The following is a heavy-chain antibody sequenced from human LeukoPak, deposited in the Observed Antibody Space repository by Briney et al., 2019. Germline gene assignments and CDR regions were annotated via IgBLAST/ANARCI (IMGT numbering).Heavy chain of an antibody. CDR1: RFTFSSYA. D-gene: IGHD3-22*01. V-gene: IGHV3-30*04. Sequence: GGSLRLSCAASRFTFSSYAMHWVRQAPGKGLEWVAVISYDGSNKYYADSVKGRFTISRDNSKNTLYLQMNSLRAEDTAVYYCARSKINEYDSSGYYGGWFDPWGQGTLVTVSS. CDR2: ISYDGSNK. J-gene: IGHJ5*02. CDR3: ARSKINEYDSSGYYGGWFDP.